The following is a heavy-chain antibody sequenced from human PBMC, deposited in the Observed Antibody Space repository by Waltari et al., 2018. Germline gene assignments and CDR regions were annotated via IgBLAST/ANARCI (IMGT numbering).Heavy chain of an antibody. V-gene: IGHV3-23*01. Sequence: EVQVLESGGGLVQPGGSLRLSCAAPGFTFSCCAMCWVRQAPGKGLEWVSTINNAGDDTYYADSVRGRFTISRDNSKNTLYLQVNSLRAEDTAIYYCAKLAGISAWFFDYWGQGTLVTVSS. CDR1: GFTFSCCA. CDR3: AKLAGISAWFFDY. J-gene: IGHJ4*02. CDR2: INNAGDDT. D-gene: IGHD1-1*01.